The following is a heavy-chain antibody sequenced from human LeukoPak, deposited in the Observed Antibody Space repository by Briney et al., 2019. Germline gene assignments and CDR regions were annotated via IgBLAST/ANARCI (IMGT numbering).Heavy chain of an antibody. CDR2: INPNSGGT. D-gene: IGHD6-13*01. V-gene: IGHV1-2*02. CDR3: AKGAAAGKGSYYYYYYMDV. Sequence: GASVKVSCKASGYTFTSYGISWVRQAPGQGLEWMGWINPNSGGTNYAQKFQGRVTMTRDTSISTAYMELSRLRSDDTAVYYCAKGAAAGKGSYYYYYYMDVWGKGTTVTVSS. CDR1: GYTFTSYG. J-gene: IGHJ6*03.